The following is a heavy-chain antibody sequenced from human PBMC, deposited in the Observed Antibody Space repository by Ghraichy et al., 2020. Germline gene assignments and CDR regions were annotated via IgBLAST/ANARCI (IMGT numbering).Heavy chain of an antibody. CDR2: ISYSGGA. CDR1: GASVSSGYYY. J-gene: IGHJ4*02. V-gene: IGHV4-61*01. D-gene: IGHD3-10*01. CDR3: ARFYGSGTYAIFDY. Sequence: SETLSLTCTFSGASVSSGYYYWSLIRQPPGKKLEWIGLISYSGGATYNYSLRIRVTISVDTSKNQFSLKLNSVTAAATAVYYCARFYGSGTYAIFDYWGQGTLVTVSS.